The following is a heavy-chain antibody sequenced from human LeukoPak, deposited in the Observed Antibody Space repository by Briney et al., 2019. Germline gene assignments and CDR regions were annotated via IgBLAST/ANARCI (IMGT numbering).Heavy chain of an antibody. V-gene: IGHV3-15*01. CDR2: IKSKTDGGTT. CDR1: GIPFKNAW. J-gene: IGHJ3*01. Sequence: GGSLRLSCAVSGIPFKNAWMSWVRQAPGKGLEWGARIKSKTDGGTTDYAAPVKGRFIISRDDSKNTLFLQMNSLKTEDTAVYSCTSLGAPLAAWGQGTMVTVSS. D-gene: IGHD1-26*01. CDR3: TSLGAPLAA.